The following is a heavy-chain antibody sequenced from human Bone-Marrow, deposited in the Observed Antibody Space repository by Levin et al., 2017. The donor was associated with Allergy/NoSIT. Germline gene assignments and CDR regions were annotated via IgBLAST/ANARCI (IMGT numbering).Heavy chain of an antibody. CDR1: GYTFTSYD. V-gene: IGHV1-8*01. J-gene: IGHJ4*02. CDR3: AREGLDY. Sequence: PEASVKVSCKASGYTFTSYDINWVRQASGQGLEWMGYRNPNSGNTGYAQKFQGRLTMTTDSSISTAYMELSSLSLEDTAVYYCAREGLDYWGQGTLVTVSS. CDR2: RNPNSGNT.